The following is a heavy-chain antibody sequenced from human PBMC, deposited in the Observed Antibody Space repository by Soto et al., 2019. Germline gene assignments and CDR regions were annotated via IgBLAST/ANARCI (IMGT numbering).Heavy chain of an antibody. Sequence: QVQLVQSGAEVKKPGSSVKVSCKASGGTFSSYAISWVRQAPGQGLEWMGGIIPIFGTANYAQKFQGRVTITADKSTSTAYMELSSLRSEDTAVYYCARGDYDFRSGYVHYGMDVWGQGTTVTVSS. CDR2: IIPIFGTA. CDR1: GGTFSSYA. V-gene: IGHV1-69*06. CDR3: ARGDYDFRSGYVHYGMDV. D-gene: IGHD3-3*01. J-gene: IGHJ6*02.